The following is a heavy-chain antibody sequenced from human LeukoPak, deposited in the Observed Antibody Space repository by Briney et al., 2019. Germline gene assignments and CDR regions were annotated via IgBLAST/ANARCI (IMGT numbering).Heavy chain of an antibody. V-gene: IGHV4-34*01. Sequence: SETLSLTCAVSGGSCNDYYRSWIRQPPGKGLEWIGEIHPYGIFYYNSSLMSRVTISIDTSKSQFSLRLTSVTAADTAFYYCARGRDRSKAGDHWGQGSLVTVSS. CDR3: ARGRDRSKAGDH. J-gene: IGHJ4*02. CDR2: IHPYGIF. D-gene: IGHD5-24*01. CDR1: GGSCNDYY.